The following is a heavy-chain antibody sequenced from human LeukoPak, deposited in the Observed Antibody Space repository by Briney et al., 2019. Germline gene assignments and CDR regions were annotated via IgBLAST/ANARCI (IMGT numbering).Heavy chain of an antibody. V-gene: IGHV1-69-2*01. J-gene: IGHJ6*03. D-gene: IGHD1-26*01. Sequence: ASVKISCKVSGYTFTDYYMHWVQQAPGKGLEWMGLVDPEDGETIYAERFQDRITITADTSTDTAYMELSSLTSEDTAVYYCATLGSNSRSYPKYYFHYYMDVWGKGTTVTVSS. CDR2: VDPEDGET. CDR3: ATLGSNSRSYPKYYFHYYMDV. CDR1: GYTFTDYY.